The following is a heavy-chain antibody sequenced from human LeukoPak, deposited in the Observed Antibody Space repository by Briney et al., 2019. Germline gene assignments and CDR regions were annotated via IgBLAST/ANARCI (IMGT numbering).Heavy chain of an antibody. CDR3: AKGPWFGEEWEAFDI. CDR1: GFTFDDYA. CDR2: ISWNSGSI. Sequence: GGSLRLSCAASGFTFDDYAMHWVRQAPGKGLEWVSGISWNSGSIGYADSVKGRFTISRDNAKNSLYLQMNSLRAEDTALYYCAKGPWFGEEWEAFDIWGQGTMVTVSS. V-gene: IGHV3-9*01. J-gene: IGHJ3*02. D-gene: IGHD3-10*01.